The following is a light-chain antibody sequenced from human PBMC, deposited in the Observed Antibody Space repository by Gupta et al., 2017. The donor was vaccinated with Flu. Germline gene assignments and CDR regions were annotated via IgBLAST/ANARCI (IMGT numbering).Light chain of an antibody. CDR2: DVS. CDR3: QQRTNWSLT. CDR1: QSVSNY. Sequence: IVLIQSPATLSLSPGERATLSVRASQSVSNYLAWYQQKPGQAPRLLIYDVSNRATGIPARFSGSGSGTDFTLTISSLEPEDFAVYYCQQRTNWSLTFGGGTKVEIK. J-gene: IGKJ4*01. V-gene: IGKV3-11*01.